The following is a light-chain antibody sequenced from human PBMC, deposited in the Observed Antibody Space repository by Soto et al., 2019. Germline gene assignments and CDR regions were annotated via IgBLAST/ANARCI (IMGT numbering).Light chain of an antibody. Sequence: ALTQPASVSGSPGQSITISCTGTSSDVGGYNYVSWYQQHPGKAPKLMIYDVSNRPSGVSNRFSGSKSGNTASLTISGLQAEDEADYYCSSYTSSSTSVIFGGGTKVTVL. CDR3: SSYTSSSTSVI. J-gene: IGLJ2*01. CDR2: DVS. V-gene: IGLV2-14*01. CDR1: SSDVGGYNY.